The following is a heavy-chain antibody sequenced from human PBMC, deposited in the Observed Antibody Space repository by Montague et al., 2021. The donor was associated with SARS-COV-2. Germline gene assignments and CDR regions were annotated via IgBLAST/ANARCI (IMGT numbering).Heavy chain of an antibody. J-gene: IGHJ6*02. D-gene: IGHD3-10*01. CDR1: GGSLSGYY. Sequence: SETLSLTCAVHGGSLSGYYWSWNRQPPEKGLEWIGEINHSANTKYNPSLKSPVTISIDTSKNQFSLKMTSVTAADTATYYCASGIYPSGSYYNRYYYGLNIGGPGTTVIVSS. CDR2: INHSANT. V-gene: IGHV4-34*01. CDR3: ASGIYPSGSYYNRYYYGLNI.